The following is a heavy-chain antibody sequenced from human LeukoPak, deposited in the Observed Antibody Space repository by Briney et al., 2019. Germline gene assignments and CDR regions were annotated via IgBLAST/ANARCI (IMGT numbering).Heavy chain of an antibody. D-gene: IGHD2-2*02. CDR3: ARGYCSETTCYRDMATILPDY. CDR1: GYTFTSYG. J-gene: IGHJ4*02. V-gene: IGHV1-18*01. CDR2: ISAYNGNT. Sequence: ASVKVSCKASGYTFTSYGISWVRQAPGQGLEWMGWISAYNGNTNYAQKLQGRVTMTTDTSTSTAYMELRSLRSDDTAVYYCARGYCSETTCYRDMATILPDYWGRGTLVTVSS.